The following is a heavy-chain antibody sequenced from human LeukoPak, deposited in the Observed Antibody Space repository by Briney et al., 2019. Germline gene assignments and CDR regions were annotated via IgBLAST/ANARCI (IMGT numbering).Heavy chain of an antibody. D-gene: IGHD3-10*01. J-gene: IGHJ4*02. CDR2: LRGNGDT. CDR3: AKASSVSNADAVL. Sequence: GGSLRLSCAASGFTFSSYAMSWVREAPARGLEWVSSLRGNGDTFYADSVKGRFTLSRDDSRNTVYLQLNNLRVEDTAVYYCAKASSVSNADAVLWGQGTVVTGSS. V-gene: IGHV3-23*01. CDR1: GFTFSSYA.